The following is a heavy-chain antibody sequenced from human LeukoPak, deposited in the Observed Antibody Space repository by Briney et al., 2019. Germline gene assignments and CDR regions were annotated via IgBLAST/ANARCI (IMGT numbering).Heavy chain of an antibody. V-gene: IGHV4-39*01. D-gene: IGHD5-12*01. CDR2: IYNSANT. CDR1: GGSVSSSSYC. CDR3: ARHSRSAYTGYENAFDI. J-gene: IGHJ3*02. Sequence: SETLSLTCTVSGGSVSSSSYCWDWIRQPPGKGLEWMGNIYNSANTHYNPSLKTRITMSVDTSKNQFSLKLNSVTAADTGIYYCARHSRSAYTGYENAFDIWGQGIMVTVSS.